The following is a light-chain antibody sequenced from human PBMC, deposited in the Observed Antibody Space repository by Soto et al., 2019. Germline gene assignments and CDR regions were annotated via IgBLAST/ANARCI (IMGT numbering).Light chain of an antibody. V-gene: IGKV3-15*01. J-gene: IGKJ1*01. CDR1: QSVNSN. CDR2: GAS. CDR3: QQYNDWPSWT. Sequence: IVMTQSPATLSVSPGERATLSCRASQSVNSNLVWYQQKPGQAPRLLIYGASTRATGIPARFSGSGSGTEFTLTIGSLQSEDFAVYYCQQYNDWPSWTFGQGTKVEIK.